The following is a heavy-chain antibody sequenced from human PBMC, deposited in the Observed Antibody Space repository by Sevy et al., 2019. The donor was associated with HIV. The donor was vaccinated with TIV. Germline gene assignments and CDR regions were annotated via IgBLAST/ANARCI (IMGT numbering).Heavy chain of an antibody. V-gene: IGHV3-30-3*01. Sequence: GGSLSLSCAASGFTFSSYALHWVRQAPGKGLEWVVVISYDDGSNRNYADSVKGRFTISRDNSKNTVYLQMNSLRPEDTAVYYCARDSGYCGGDCYGPGGYWGQGTLVTVSS. CDR2: ISYDDGSNR. CDR3: ARDSGYCGGDCYGPGGY. J-gene: IGHJ4*02. D-gene: IGHD2-21*02. CDR1: GFTFSSYA.